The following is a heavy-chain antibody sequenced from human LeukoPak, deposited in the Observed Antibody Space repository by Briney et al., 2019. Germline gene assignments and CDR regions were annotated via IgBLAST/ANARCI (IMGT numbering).Heavy chain of an antibody. J-gene: IGHJ4*02. CDR1: GGSFSGYY. Sequence: SETLSLTCAVYGGSFSGYYWSWIRQPPGKGLEWIGEINHSGSTNYNPSLKSRVTISVDTSKNQFSLKLSSVTAADTAVYYCARVRRMVYYDILTGYSYYCDYWGQGTLVTVSS. D-gene: IGHD3-9*01. CDR2: INHSGST. CDR3: ARVRRMVYYDILTGYSYYCDY. V-gene: IGHV4-34*01.